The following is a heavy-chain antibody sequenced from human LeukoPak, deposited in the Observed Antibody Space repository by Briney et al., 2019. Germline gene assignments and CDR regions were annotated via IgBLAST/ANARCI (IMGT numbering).Heavy chain of an antibody. CDR1: GFTFSSYA. J-gene: IGHJ4*02. D-gene: IGHD3-22*01. CDR2: ISNNGGST. V-gene: IGHV3-64*01. CDR3: ARVSSPYYYDSSDY. Sequence: PGGSLRLSCAASGFTFSSYAMHWVRQAPGKGLEYVSAISNNGGSTYYANSVKGRFTISRDNSKNTLYLQMGSLRAEDMAVYYCARVSSPYYYDSSDYWGQGTLVTVSS.